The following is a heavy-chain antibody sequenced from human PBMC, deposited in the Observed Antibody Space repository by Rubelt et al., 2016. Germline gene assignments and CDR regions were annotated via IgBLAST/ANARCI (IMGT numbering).Heavy chain of an antibody. CDR3: AKDIYYYDTSGYLDY. D-gene: IGHD3-22*01. J-gene: IGHJ4*02. CDR2: ISTDGSAA. CDR1: GFIISSYW. Sequence: EVQLVESGGGLVKPGGSLRLSCAAGGFIISSYWMHWVRQVPGKGLVWVSRISTDGSAASYADSVKGRFTISRDNAKKSLYLQMNSLRAEDTALYYCAKDIYYYDTSGYLDYWCQGTRAPVSA. V-gene: IGHV3-74*01.